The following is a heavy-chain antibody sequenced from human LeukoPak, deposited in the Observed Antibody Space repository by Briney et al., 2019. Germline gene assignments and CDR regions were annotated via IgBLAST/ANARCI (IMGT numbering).Heavy chain of an antibody. CDR2: IYYSGST. J-gene: IGHJ4*02. D-gene: IGHD4-23*01. CDR3: ARDAAYYGGRYFAY. Sequence: SETLSLTCTVAGGSISNYYWSWIRQPPGKGLEWIGYIYYSGSTNYNPSLKSRVTISVDTSKNQFSLKLSSVTAADTAVYYCARDAAYYGGRYFAYWGQGTLVTVSS. CDR1: GGSISNYY. V-gene: IGHV4-59*01.